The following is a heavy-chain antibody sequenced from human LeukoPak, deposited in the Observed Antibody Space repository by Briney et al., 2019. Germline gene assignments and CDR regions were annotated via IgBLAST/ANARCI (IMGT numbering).Heavy chain of an antibody. CDR3: ARVRCSSTSCRKGRDKWFDP. V-gene: IGHV4-39*07. D-gene: IGHD2-2*01. J-gene: IGHJ5*02. Sequence: SETLSLTCTVSGGSISSDSYYWGWIRQPPGKGLEWIGSIYYTGNTHYNPSLKSRVTISVDTSKNQFSLKLSSVTAADTAVYYCARVRCSSTSCRKGRDKWFDPWGQGTLVTVSS. CDR1: GGSISSDSYY. CDR2: IYYTGNT.